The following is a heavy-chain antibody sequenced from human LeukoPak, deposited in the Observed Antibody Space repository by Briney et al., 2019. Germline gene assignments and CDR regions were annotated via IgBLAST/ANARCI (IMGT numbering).Heavy chain of an antibody. CDR3: ARGVVPAAMMAGAYYYYYYMDV. Sequence: ASVKVSCKASGYTSTSYDINWVRQATGQGLEWMGWMNPNSGNTGYAQKFQGRVTMTRNTSISTAYMELSSLRSEDTAVYYCARGVVPAAMMAGAYYYYYYMDVWGKGTTVTVSS. J-gene: IGHJ6*03. CDR1: GYTSTSYD. V-gene: IGHV1-8*01. D-gene: IGHD2-2*01. CDR2: MNPNSGNT.